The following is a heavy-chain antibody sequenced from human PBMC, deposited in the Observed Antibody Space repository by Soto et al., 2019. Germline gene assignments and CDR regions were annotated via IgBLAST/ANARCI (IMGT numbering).Heavy chain of an antibody. D-gene: IGHD2-15*01. J-gene: IGHJ6*02. CDR1: GGSISSGGYY. V-gene: IGHV4-31*03. CDR2: ISYRGSA. CDR3: ARRMQNYYTMGV. Sequence: QLQLQESGPGLVKPSQTLSLTCTVSGGSISSGGYYWSWIRQHPGKGLEWIGYISYRGSAYYSPSLKSRVTISVDTSKNQFSLKVNSVTAADTAVYYCARRMQNYYTMGVWGQGTTVTVSS.